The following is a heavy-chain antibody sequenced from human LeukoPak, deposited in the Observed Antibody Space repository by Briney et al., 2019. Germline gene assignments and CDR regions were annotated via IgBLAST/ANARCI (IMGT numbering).Heavy chain of an antibody. J-gene: IGHJ4*02. D-gene: IGHD6-19*01. CDR2: ISWNSGSI. V-gene: IGHV3-9*01. Sequence: GGSLRLSCAASGFTFDDYAMHCVRQAPGKGLEWVSGISWNSGSIGYADSVKGRFTISRDNAKNSLYLQMNSLRAEDTALYYCAKGGIAVAGPFDYWGQGTLVTVSS. CDR3: AKGGIAVAGPFDY. CDR1: GFTFDDYA.